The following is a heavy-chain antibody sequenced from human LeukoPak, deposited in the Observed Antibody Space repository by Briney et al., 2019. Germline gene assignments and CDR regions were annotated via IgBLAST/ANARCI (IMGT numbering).Heavy chain of an antibody. CDR1: GGSISSSSYY. J-gene: IGHJ4*02. Sequence: AETLSLTCTVSGGSISSSSYYWGWFRQPPGKGLEWIGSIYYSGSTYYNPSLKSRVTISVDTSKNQFSLKLSSVTAADTAVYYCAKSRGYSGYDAFDYWGQGTLVTVSS. D-gene: IGHD5-12*01. V-gene: IGHV4-39*07. CDR3: AKSRGYSGYDAFDY. CDR2: IYYSGST.